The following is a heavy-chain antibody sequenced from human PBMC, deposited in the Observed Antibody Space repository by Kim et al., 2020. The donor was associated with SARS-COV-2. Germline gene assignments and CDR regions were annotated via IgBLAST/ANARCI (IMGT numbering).Heavy chain of an antibody. Sequence: SVKGRFTISRDNAKNTLYLQMNRLRAEDTAVYYCAKDYYDSSGYMGGFDYWGQGTLVTVSS. J-gene: IGHJ4*02. V-gene: IGHV3-23*01. D-gene: IGHD3-22*01. CDR3: AKDYYDSSGYMGGFDY.